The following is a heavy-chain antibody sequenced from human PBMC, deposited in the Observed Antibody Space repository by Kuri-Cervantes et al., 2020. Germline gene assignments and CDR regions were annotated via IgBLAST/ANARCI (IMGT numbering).Heavy chain of an antibody. Sequence: GESLKISCAASGFTFSSYAMSWVRQTPGEGLKWVSTINDYGNNKHYADSVEGRFTISRDNSRSTLTLQMNSLRAEDTAIYFCAKDLTFDLWGQGTLGTVSS. V-gene: IGHV3-23*01. CDR3: AKDLTFDL. J-gene: IGHJ4*02. CDR1: GFTFSSYA. CDR2: INDYGNNK.